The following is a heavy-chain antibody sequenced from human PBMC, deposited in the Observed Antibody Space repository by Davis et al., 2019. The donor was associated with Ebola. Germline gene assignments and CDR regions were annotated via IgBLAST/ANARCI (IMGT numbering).Heavy chain of an antibody. V-gene: IGHV3-9*01. CDR1: GFTFDDYA. Sequence: SLKIPCAAPGFTFDDYAMHWVRQAPGKGLEWVPGISWHSGSIGYADSVKGRFTISRDNAKNSLYLQMNSLRAEDTALYYCARSITGAYNWCDPWGQGTLVTVSS. CDR3: ARSITGAYNWCDP. J-gene: IGHJ5*02. D-gene: IGHD1-20*01. CDR2: ISWHSGSI.